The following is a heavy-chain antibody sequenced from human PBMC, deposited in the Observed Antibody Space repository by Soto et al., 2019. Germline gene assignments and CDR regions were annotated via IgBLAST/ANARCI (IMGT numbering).Heavy chain of an antibody. CDR3: ARPPGGSSWQNYYYYYYMDV. Sequence: EVQLVESGGGLVQPGGSLRLSCAASGFTFSSYSMNWVRQAPGKGLEWVSYISSSSSTIYYADSVKGRFTISRDNAKNSLYLQMNSLRAEDTAVYYCARPPGGSSWQNYYYYYYMDVWGKGTTVTVPS. V-gene: IGHV3-48*01. CDR1: GFTFSSYS. CDR2: ISSSSSTI. D-gene: IGHD6-13*01. J-gene: IGHJ6*03.